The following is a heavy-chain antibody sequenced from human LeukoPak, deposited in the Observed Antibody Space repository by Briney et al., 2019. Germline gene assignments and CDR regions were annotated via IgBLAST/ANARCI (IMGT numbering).Heavy chain of an antibody. V-gene: IGHV3-30*02. Sequence: GGSLRLSCAASGFTFSSYCMHWVRQAPGKGLEWVAFIGYDGSNKYYADSVKGRFTISRDNSKNTLYLQMNSLRAEDTAVYYCAKDWADSSSWNLYYYYGMDVWGQGTTVTVSS. CDR1: GFTFSSYC. D-gene: IGHD6-13*01. J-gene: IGHJ6*02. CDR2: IGYDGSNK. CDR3: AKDWADSSSWNLYYYYGMDV.